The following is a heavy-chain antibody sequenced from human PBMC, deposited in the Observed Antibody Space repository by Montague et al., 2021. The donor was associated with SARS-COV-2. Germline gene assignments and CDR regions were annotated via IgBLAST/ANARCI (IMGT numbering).Heavy chain of an antibody. CDR2: IYTSGRT. D-gene: IGHD2-21*02. Sequence: TLSLTCSVSGDSIGSGSYYWSWIRRAAGEGLEWIGRIYTSGRTDYNPSLINRVIISLDTSKNQFSLKLSSLTTADTGVYYCARAPDDCGPFGYWGQGILVIVSS. CDR3: ARAPDDCGPFGY. J-gene: IGHJ4*02. CDR1: GDSIGSGSYY. V-gene: IGHV4-61*02.